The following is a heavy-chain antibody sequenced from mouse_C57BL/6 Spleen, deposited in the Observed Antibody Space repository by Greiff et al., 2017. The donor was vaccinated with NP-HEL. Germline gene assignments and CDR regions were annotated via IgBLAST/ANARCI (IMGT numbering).Heavy chain of an antibody. CDR1: GYTFTSYG. D-gene: IGHD2-10*01. CDR2: IYTRSGNT. Sequence: VQLQQSGAELARPGASVKLSCKASGYTFTSYGISWVKQRTGQGLEWIGEIYTRSGNTYYNEKFKGKATLTADKSSNTAYMELSSLTSEDAAVYFCTRSNLLKNYFDYWGQGTTRTVAS. CDR3: TRSNLLKNYFDY. J-gene: IGHJ2*01. V-gene: IGHV1-81*01.